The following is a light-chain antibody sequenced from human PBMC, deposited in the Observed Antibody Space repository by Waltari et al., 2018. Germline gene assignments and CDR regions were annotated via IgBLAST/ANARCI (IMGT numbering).Light chain of an antibody. CDR2: AAS. J-gene: IGKJ1*01. CDR3: QQSYSTPRT. Sequence: DIQMTQSPSSLSASVGDRVTITCRASQSISSYLNWYQQKPGKAPKLLIYAASSLQSVVPSRFSGSGSGTDFTLTSSSLQPEDVATYYFQQSYSTPRTFGQGTKVEIK. V-gene: IGKV1-39*01. CDR1: QSISSY.